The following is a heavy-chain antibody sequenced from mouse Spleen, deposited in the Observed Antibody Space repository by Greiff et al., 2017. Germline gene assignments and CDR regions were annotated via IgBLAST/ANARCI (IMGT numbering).Heavy chain of an antibody. J-gene: IGHJ2*01. Sequence: VQLKESGAELVKPGASVKLSCKASGYTFTSYWMQWVKQRPGQGLEWIGEIDPSDSYTNYNQKFKGKATLTVDTSSSTAYMQLSSLTSEDSAVYYCARSQGSYGNYLGYWGQGTTLTVSS. CDR1: GYTFTSYW. CDR2: IDPSDSYT. CDR3: ARSQGSYGNYLGY. V-gene: IGHV1-50*01. D-gene: IGHD2-10*02.